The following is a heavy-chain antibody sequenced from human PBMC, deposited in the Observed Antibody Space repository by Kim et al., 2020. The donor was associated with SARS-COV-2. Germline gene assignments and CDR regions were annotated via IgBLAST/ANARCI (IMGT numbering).Heavy chain of an antibody. CDR3: AKDIRSAKGSGYDN. CDR1: GFTFDDYA. D-gene: IGHD5-12*01. J-gene: IGHJ4*02. CDR2: ISWNSGSI. V-gene: IGHV3-9*01. Sequence: GGSLRLSCAASGFTFDDYAMHWVRQAPGKGLEWVSGISWNSGSIGYADSVKGRFTISRDNAKNSLYLQMNSLRAEDTALYYCAKDIRSAKGSGYDNWGQGTLVTVSS.